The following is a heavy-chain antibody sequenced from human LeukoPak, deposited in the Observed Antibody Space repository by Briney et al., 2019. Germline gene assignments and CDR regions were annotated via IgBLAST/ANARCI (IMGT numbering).Heavy chain of an antibody. J-gene: IGHJ5*02. CDR1: GDSISSTSYY. V-gene: IGHV4-39*05. Sequence: SETPSLTCTVSGDSISSTSYYWGWIRQPPGKGLEWIGSIYYSGRTYYNPSLKSRVTISVDTSKNQFSLKLSPVTAADTAVYYCAIMNDFWSGYYGGLNWFDPWGQGTLVTVSS. D-gene: IGHD3-3*01. CDR3: AIMNDFWSGYYGGLNWFDP. CDR2: IYYSGRT.